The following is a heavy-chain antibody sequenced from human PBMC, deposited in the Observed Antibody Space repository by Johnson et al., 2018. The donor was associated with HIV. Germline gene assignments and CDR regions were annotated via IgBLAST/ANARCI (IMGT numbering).Heavy chain of an antibody. D-gene: IGHD3-10*01. CDR2: IYSGGTT. J-gene: IGHJ3*01. Sequence: VQLVESGGALVQPGGSLRLSCEVSGFTVSTYYMTWVRQASGKGLEWVSLIYSGGTTYYADSVKGRFTISRDNSKHTLYLQMNRLRAEDTAVYYCAKPVWFGERSAFDLWGQGTMVTVSS. CDR1: GFTVSTYY. V-gene: IGHV3-66*04. CDR3: AKPVWFGERSAFDL.